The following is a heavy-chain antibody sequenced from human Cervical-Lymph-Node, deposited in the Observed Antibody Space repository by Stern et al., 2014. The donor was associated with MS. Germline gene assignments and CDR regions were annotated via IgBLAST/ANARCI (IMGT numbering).Heavy chain of an antibody. CDR3: ARDGPMSDLDF. CDR1: GATFHNHA. CDR2: IVPFFGTR. J-gene: IGHJ4*02. V-gene: IGHV1-69*15. Sequence: QVQLVQSESVVRQPGSSMNVSCKISGATFHNHAINWVRLVPKHGLQWMGMIVPFFGTRSTAQKFQGRLTITADQSTNTAYMVLRNLRDDDTALYYCARDGPMSDLDFWGQGTLVIVSS.